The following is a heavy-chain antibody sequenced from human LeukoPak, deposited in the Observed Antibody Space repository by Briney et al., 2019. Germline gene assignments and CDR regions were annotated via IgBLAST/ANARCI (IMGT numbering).Heavy chain of an antibody. CDR3: ARAGDLDI. J-gene: IGHJ3*02. CDR2: IYYSGST. Sequence: SETLSLTCTVSGGSVSSGSYYWSWIRQPPGKGLEWIGYIYYSGSTNYNPSLKSRVTISVDTSKNQFSLKLSSVTAADTAVYYCARAGDLDIWGQGTMVTVSS. D-gene: IGHD1-26*01. V-gene: IGHV4-61*01. CDR1: GGSVSSGSYY.